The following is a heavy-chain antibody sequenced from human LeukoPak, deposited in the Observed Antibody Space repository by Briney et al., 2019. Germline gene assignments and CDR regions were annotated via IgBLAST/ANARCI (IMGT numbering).Heavy chain of an antibody. CDR2: IIPIFGTA. D-gene: IGHD3-22*01. J-gene: IGHJ4*02. CDR3: AREVYDSSGYSDY. Sequence: GASVKVSCKASGGTFSSYAISWVRQAPGQGLEWMGGIIPIFGTANYAQKFQGRVTITADKSTSTAYMELSSLRSEDTAVYYCAREVYDSSGYSDYWGQGTLVTVSS. V-gene: IGHV1-69*06. CDR1: GGTFSSYA.